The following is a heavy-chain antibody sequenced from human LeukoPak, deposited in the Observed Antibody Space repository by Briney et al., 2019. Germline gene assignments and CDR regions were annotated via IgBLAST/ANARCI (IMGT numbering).Heavy chain of an antibody. J-gene: IGHJ5*02. CDR2: IYTSGST. Sequence: PSETLSLTCTVSGDSISSSYWSWIRQPAGKGLEWIGRIYTSGSTNYNPSLKSRVIMSLDTSENQFSLKLSSVTAADTAIYYCARGVRYSSGWNNWFDPWGQGTLVTVSS. V-gene: IGHV4-4*07. CDR3: ARGVRYSSGWNNWFDP. D-gene: IGHD6-19*01. CDR1: GDSISSSY.